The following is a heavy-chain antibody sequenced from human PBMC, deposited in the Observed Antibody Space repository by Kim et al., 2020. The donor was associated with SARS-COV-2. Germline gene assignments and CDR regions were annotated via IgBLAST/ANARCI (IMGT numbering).Heavy chain of an antibody. CDR2: IRAKAYSYAT. J-gene: IGHJ6*02. D-gene: IGHD2-2*01. Sequence: GGSLRLSCAASGFTFSGSAIHWVRQASGKGLEWVGRIRAKAYSYATAYAASVKGRFTVSRDDSKNTAYLQMNRLETEDTAVYYCTRPEISTSYNYGMDVWGQGTTVTVS. CDR1: GFTFSGSA. CDR3: TRPEISTSYNYGMDV. V-gene: IGHV3-73*01.